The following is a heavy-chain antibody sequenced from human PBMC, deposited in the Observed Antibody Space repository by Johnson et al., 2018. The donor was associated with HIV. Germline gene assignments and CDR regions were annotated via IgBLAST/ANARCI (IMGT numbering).Heavy chain of an antibody. CDR1: GFSFDDYV. J-gene: IGHJ3*02. Sequence: VQLVESGGGLLQPGRSLRLSCVASGFSFDDYVMHWVRQAPGKGLEWVSGISWNSGTIDFVDSVKGRFTISRDNAKNSLYLQMNSLRAEDTAVYYCAKGRSPRIQLRTWAFDIWGQGTMVIVSS. D-gene: IGHD5-18*01. V-gene: IGHV3-9*01. CDR3: AKGRSPRIQLRTWAFDI. CDR2: ISWNSGTI.